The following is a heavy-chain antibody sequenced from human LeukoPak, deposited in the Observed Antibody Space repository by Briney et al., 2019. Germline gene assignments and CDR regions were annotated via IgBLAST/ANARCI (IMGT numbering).Heavy chain of an antibody. CDR3: ARWETAEPRAAAGTGDY. CDR1: GYSFATYW. Sequence: KSGESLKISCKGSGYSFATYWISWVRQMPGKGLEWMGIIYPGDSDTRYSPSFQGQVTISADKSISTAYLQWSSLEAPDTAMYYCARWETAEPRAAAGTGDYWGQGTLVTVSS. CDR2: IYPGDSDT. V-gene: IGHV5-51*01. D-gene: IGHD6-13*01. J-gene: IGHJ4*02.